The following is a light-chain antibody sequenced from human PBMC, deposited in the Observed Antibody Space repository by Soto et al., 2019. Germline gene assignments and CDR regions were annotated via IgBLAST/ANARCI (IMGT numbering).Light chain of an antibody. CDR2: DVS. CDR3: SSYTTSNTRQIV. Sequence: SALTPPASVSASPGRTITICCLETSSDVGAYNYASWYQHHPGKAPKLIIYDVSNRPSGVSNRFSGSKSGNTASLTISGLQPEDEADYYCSSYTTSNTRQIVFGTGTKVTVL. J-gene: IGLJ1*01. V-gene: IGLV2-14*03. CDR1: SSDVGAYNY.